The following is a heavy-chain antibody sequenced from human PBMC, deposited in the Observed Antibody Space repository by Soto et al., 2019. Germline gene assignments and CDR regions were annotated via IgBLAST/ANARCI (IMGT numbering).Heavy chain of an antibody. CDR1: GYTFTSYG. V-gene: IGHV1-18*01. CDR3: ARGHEYCSSTSCFLYYLDY. Sequence: ASVKVSCKASGYTFTSYGISWVRQAPGQGLEWLGWVSAYNGNTNYGQKLQGRVTMTTDTSTSTAYMEVRNLRSDDTAVYYCARGHEYCSSTSCFLYYLDYWGQGTLVTVSS. D-gene: IGHD2-2*01. CDR2: VSAYNGNT. J-gene: IGHJ4*02.